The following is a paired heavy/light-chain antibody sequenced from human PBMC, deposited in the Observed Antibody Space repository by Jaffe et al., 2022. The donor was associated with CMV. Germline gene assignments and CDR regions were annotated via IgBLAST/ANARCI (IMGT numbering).Light chain of an antibody. CDR2: KVS. Sequence: DVVMTQSPLSLPVTLGQPASISCRSSQSLVHGDGNTYLNWFQQRPGQSPRRLIYKVSKRDSGVPDRFSGSGSGTDFTLKISRVEAEDVGVYYCMQATHWPPTFGGGTKVEIK. V-gene: IGKV2-30*02. J-gene: IGKJ4*01. CDR1: QSLVHGDGNTY. CDR3: MQATHWPPT.
Heavy chain of an antibody. Sequence: EVQLVESGGGLVQPGGSLRLSCAASGFTFSSHWMHWVRQAPGKGLVWVSRINSDGSSPSYADSVKGRFTISRDNAKKMLFLQMNTLRAEDTAVYYCARGACNGDSCYYYYYYMDVWGKGTTVTVSS. J-gene: IGHJ6*03. CDR3: ARGACNGDSCYYYYYYMDV. V-gene: IGHV3-74*01. D-gene: IGHD2-15*01. CDR1: GFTFSSHW. CDR2: INSDGSSP.